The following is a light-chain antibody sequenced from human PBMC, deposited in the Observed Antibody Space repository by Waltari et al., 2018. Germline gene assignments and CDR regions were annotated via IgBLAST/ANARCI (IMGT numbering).Light chain of an antibody. J-gene: IGLJ1*01. CDR1: TRHVGSYDL. V-gene: IGLV2-23*02. CDR2: EVF. Sequence: QSALTQPASVSGTPGQSITISCSGTTRHVGSYDLVSWYQQHPGEAPKLLICEVFKRPPDTSSRFSGAKSGSTASLTISGLQPEDEADYCCCSYAGRGTYVFGSGTKVTVL. CDR3: CSYAGRGTYV.